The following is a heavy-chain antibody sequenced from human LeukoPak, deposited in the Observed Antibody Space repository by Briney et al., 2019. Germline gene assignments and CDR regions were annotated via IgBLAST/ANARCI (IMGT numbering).Heavy chain of an antibody. CDR1: GFTFSSYG. V-gene: IGHV3-30*02. Sequence: GGSLRLSRAASGFTFSSYGMHSGPQAPGKGLEWVAFIRYDGSNKYYADTLKGRVTISRDNSKNTRYLQMNRPRAPATAVYYFAKDNNFPPHCHFFMDGWGKGTSVTLSS. D-gene: IGHD5-24*01. CDR2: IRYDGSNK. J-gene: IGHJ6*03. CDR3: AKDNNFPPHCHFFMDG.